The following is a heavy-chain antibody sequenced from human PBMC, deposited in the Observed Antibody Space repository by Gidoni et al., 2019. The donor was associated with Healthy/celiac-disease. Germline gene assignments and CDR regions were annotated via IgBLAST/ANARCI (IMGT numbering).Heavy chain of an antibody. J-gene: IGHJ3*02. CDR3: ARGQTIAVAARGAFDI. Sequence: QVQLQQWGAGLLKPSETLSLTCAVYGGSFSGYYWSWIRQPPGKGLEWIGEINHSGSTNYNPSLKSRVTISVDTSKNQFSLKLSSVTAADTAVYYCARGQTIAVAARGAFDIWGQGTMVTVSS. CDR2: INHSGST. D-gene: IGHD6-19*01. CDR1: GGSFSGYY. V-gene: IGHV4-34*01.